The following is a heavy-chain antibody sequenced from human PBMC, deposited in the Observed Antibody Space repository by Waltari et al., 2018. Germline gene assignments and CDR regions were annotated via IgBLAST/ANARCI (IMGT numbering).Heavy chain of an antibody. CDR3: ARVLLWFGEPRGAFDI. CDR2: INPNSGGT. D-gene: IGHD3-10*01. V-gene: IGHV1-2*02. CDR1: GYTFPGYH. J-gene: IGHJ3*02. Sequence: QVQLVPSGAEVKKPGASVTVSCKASGYTFPGYHMHWVRQAPGQGLEWMGWINPNSGGTNYAQKFQGRVTMSRDTSISTAYMELSRLRSDDTAVYYCARVLLWFGEPRGAFDIWGQGTMVTVSS.